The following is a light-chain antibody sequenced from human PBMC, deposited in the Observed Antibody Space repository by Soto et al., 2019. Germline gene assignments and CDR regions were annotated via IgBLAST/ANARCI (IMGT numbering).Light chain of an antibody. CDR2: DAS. CDR3: QQRSNSPQIT. Sequence: DILFTQSPGTLSLSPGERATLSCRASQSVSSYLAWYQQKPGQAPRLIIYDASNRATGIPARFSGSGSGTDFTLTISSLEPEDFAVYYCQQRSNSPQITFGQGTRLEIK. J-gene: IGKJ5*01. CDR1: QSVSSY. V-gene: IGKV3-11*01.